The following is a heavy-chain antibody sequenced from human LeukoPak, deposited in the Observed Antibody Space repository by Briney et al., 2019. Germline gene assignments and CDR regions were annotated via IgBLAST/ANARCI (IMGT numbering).Heavy chain of an antibody. CDR2: IYPGDSDI. CDR3: ARRGAERKCSGGSCYYDY. CDR1: GYSFTNYW. V-gene: IGHV5-51*01. D-gene: IGHD2-15*01. Sequence: GESLKISCNASGYSFTNYWIAWVRQMPGKGLEWMGIIYPGDSDIRYSPSFQGQVTNSADKSISTAYLQWSSLKASDTAMYYCARRGAERKCSGGSCYYDYWGQGTLVTVSS. J-gene: IGHJ4*02.